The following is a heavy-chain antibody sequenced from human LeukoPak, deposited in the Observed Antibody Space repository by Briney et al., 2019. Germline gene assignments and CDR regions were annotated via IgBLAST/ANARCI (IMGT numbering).Heavy chain of an antibody. Sequence: PSETLSLTCAVYGGSFSGYYWSWIRQPPGKGLEWIGYIYYSGSTNYNPSLKSRVTISVDTSKNQFSLKLSSVTAADTAVYYCARGHPQTLPPGPNWFDPWGQGTLVTVSS. J-gene: IGHJ5*02. CDR2: IYYSGST. V-gene: IGHV4-59*01. CDR1: GGSFSGYY. CDR3: ARGHPQTLPPGPNWFDP. D-gene: IGHD3-16*01.